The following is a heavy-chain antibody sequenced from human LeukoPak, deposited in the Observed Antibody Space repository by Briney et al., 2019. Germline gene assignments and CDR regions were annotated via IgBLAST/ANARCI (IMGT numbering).Heavy chain of an antibody. CDR3: ARDHPVAAIAFDI. D-gene: IGHD2-15*01. J-gene: IGHJ3*02. CDR1: GYTFTGYY. V-gene: IGHV1-2*02. CDR2: INPNSGGT. Sequence: GASVKVSCKASGYTFTGYYMHWARQAPGQGLEWMGWINPNSGGTNYAQKFQGRVTMTRDTSISTAYMELSRLRSDDTAVYYCARDHPVAAIAFDIWGQGTMVTVSS.